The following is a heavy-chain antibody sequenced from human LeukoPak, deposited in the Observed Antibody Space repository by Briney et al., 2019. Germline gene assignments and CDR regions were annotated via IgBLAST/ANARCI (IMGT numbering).Heavy chain of an antibody. V-gene: IGHV1-2*02. CDR3: ARESRGDYEGEY. CDR2: INPNSGGT. Sequence: GASVRVSCKASGYTFTGYYMHWVRQAPGQGVEWVGWINPNSGGTNYAQKFQGRVTMTRDTSISTAYMELSRLRSDDTAVYYCARESRGDYEGEYWGQGTLVTVSS. D-gene: IGHD4-17*01. J-gene: IGHJ4*02. CDR1: GYTFTGYY.